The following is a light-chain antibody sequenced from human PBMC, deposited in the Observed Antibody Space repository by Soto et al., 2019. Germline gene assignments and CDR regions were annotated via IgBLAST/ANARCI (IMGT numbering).Light chain of an antibody. CDR1: EDVRHD. V-gene: IGKV1-6*01. Sequence: AIQVTQSPSSLSASVGDRVTTTCRTSEDVRHDLAWFQQRPGKAPNLLIYSATRLQSGVPSRFSGSGSGTDFTLIISSLQPEDFATYYCLQANNYPWTFGLGTKVDI. CDR3: LQANNYPWT. CDR2: SAT. J-gene: IGKJ1*01.